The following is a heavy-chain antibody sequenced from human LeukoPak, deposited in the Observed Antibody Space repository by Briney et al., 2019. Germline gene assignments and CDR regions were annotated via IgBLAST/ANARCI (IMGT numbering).Heavy chain of an antibody. CDR1: GGSISSYY. CDR3: ARGSSSWVYFDY. V-gene: IGHV4-59*01. J-gene: IGHJ4*02. CDR2: IYYSGST. D-gene: IGHD6-13*01. Sequence: SETLSLTCTVSGGSISSYYWSWIRQPPGKGLEWIGYIYYSGSTNYNPSLKSRVTISVDTSKNQFSLKLSSVTAADTAVYYCARGSSSWVYFDYWGQGTLVTVSS.